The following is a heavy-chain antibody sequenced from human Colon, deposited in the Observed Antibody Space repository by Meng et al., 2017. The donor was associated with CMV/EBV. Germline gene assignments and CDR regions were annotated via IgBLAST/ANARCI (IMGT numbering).Heavy chain of an antibody. V-gene: IGHV1-18*01. CDR2: ISGYNDRR. CDR1: GYTFTSYG. D-gene: IGHD2-2*01. Sequence: ASVKVSCKASGYTFTSYGVSWVRQAPGQGLEWMGWISGYNDRRNYAQSLQGRVTMTTDTSTNTAYMELRSLRSDDTAVYYCARVVVIPADYSTMDVWGQGTTVTVSS. J-gene: IGHJ6*02. CDR3: ARVVVIPADYSTMDV.